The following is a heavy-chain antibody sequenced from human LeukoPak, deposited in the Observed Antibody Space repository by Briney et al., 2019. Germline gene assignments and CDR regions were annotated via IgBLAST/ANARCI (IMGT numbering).Heavy chain of an antibody. Sequence: ASVKVSCKASGYTFTSYGISWVRQAPGQGLEWMGWICAYNGNTNYAQKLQGRVTMTTDTSTSTAYMELRSLRSDDTAVYYCAREKPYSYGYQHFDYWGQGTLVTVSS. D-gene: IGHD5-18*01. J-gene: IGHJ4*02. CDR2: ICAYNGNT. CDR3: AREKPYSYGYQHFDY. CDR1: GYTFTSYG. V-gene: IGHV1-18*01.